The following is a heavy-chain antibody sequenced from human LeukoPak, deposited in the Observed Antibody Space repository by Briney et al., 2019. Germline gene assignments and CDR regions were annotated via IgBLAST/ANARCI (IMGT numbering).Heavy chain of an antibody. Sequence: GESLKISCKGSGYSFPSYWIGWVRQMPGKGLEWMGIIYPDDSDIRYSPSFQGQVTISADKSISTAYLQWSSLKASDTAIYYCARTQELADFDYWGQGTLVTVSS. CDR2: IYPDDSDI. V-gene: IGHV5-51*01. D-gene: IGHD3-10*01. J-gene: IGHJ4*02. CDR3: ARTQELADFDY. CDR1: GYSFPSYW.